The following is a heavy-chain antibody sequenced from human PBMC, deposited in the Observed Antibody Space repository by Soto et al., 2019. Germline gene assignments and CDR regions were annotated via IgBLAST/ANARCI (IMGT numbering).Heavy chain of an antibody. D-gene: IGHD6-19*01. V-gene: IGHV3-33*01. CDR2: IWYDGSNK. CDR1: GFTFSSYG. CDR3: ARGPPSQWLVPGNDY. Sequence: GGSLRLSCAASGFTFSSYGMHWVRQAPGKGLEWVAVIWYDGSNKYYADSVKGRLTISRDNSKNTLYLQMNSLRAEDTAVYYCARGPPSQWLVPGNDYWGQGALVTVSS. J-gene: IGHJ4*02.